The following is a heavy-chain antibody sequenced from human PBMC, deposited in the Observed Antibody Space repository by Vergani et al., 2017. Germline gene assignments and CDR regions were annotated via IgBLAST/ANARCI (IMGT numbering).Heavy chain of an antibody. Sequence: QVHLQESGPGLVKPSQTLSLTCTVLGASISGGGYYWSWIRPPAGKGLEWIGRIYSRGTEYNPSLKSRVAVPINKSKSQFSLKLTSVTAADAAMYYCVRELGASLGAYFDYWGQGALVSFSS. J-gene: IGHJ4*02. D-gene: IGHD1-26*01. CDR2: IYSRGT. CDR1: GASISGGGYY. V-gene: IGHV4-61*02. CDR3: VRELGASLGAYFDY.